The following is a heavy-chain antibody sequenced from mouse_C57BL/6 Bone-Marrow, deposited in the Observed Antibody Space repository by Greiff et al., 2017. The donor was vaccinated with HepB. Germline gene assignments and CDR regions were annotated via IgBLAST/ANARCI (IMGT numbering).Heavy chain of an antibody. V-gene: IGHV10-3*01. CDR3: VRATTVVATYWYFDV. J-gene: IGHJ1*03. D-gene: IGHD1-1*01. CDR2: IRSKSSNYAT. CDR1: GFTFNTYA. Sequence: EVQVVESGGGLVQPKGSLKLSCAASGFTFNTYAMHWVRQAPGKGLEWVARIRSKSSNYATYYADSVKDRFTISRDDSQSMLYLQMNNLKTEDTAMYYCVRATTVVATYWYFDVWGTGTTVTVSS.